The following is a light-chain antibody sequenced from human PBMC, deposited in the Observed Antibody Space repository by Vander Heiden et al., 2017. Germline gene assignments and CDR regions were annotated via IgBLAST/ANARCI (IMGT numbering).Light chain of an antibody. V-gene: IGKV1-33*01. Sequence: DIQMTQSPSSLSPSVGDRVTITCQASQDIDKYLNWYQQKPGKAPKLLIYDTSNLGTGVPSRFSGGGSGTDFTLTISSLQPEDIATYYCQRSDDFPYTFGQGTRLEI. CDR1: QDIDKY. CDR3: QRSDDFPYT. J-gene: IGKJ2*01. CDR2: DTS.